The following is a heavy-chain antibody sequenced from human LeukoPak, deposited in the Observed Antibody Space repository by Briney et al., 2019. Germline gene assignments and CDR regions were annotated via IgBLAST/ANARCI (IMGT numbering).Heavy chain of an antibody. CDR3: ARRAFDSSTYYYWSYFDY. CDR1: GYSFTSYW. CDR2: IYPADSDN. J-gene: IGHJ4*02. Sequence: GESLKISCKVSGYSFTSYWIAWVRQMPGKGLELMGIIYPADSDNKYSPSFQGQVTISDDKSITTAYLQLNSLKATDTAMYYCARRAFDSSTYYYWSYFDYWGQGTLVTVSS. V-gene: IGHV5-51*01. D-gene: IGHD3-22*01.